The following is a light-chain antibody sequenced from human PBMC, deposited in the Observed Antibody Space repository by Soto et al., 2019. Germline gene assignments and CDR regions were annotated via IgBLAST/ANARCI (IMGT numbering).Light chain of an antibody. J-gene: IGKJ4*01. CDR2: AAS. Sequence: DNQRTQAPSSLCAYVGDRVTITCLSSQSITTHVNWYQQQPGRAPNLLIYAASVLHSGVTSRFSGSGSGSDFTITITNLEPEDFATYYWQHTYTTARTFGGGTKVDIK. CDR1: QSITTH. CDR3: QHTYTTART. V-gene: IGKV1-39*01.